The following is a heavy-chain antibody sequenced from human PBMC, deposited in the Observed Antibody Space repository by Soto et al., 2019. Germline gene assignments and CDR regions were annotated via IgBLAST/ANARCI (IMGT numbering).Heavy chain of an antibody. D-gene: IGHD6-19*01. CDR1: GGSISSYY. CDR3: ARRRYSSGWYFVDY. Sequence: SETLSLTCTVSGGSISSYYWSWIRQPPGKGLEWIGYIYYSGSTNYNPSLKGRVTISVDTSKNQFSLKLSSVTAADTAVYYCARRRYSSGWYFVDYWGQGTLVTVSS. V-gene: IGHV4-59*08. J-gene: IGHJ4*02. CDR2: IYYSGST.